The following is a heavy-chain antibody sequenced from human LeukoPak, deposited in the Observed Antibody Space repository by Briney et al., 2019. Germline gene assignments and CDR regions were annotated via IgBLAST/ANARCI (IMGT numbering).Heavy chain of an antibody. J-gene: IGHJ4*02. V-gene: IGHV4-59*08. Sequence: SETLSLTCTVSGGSISSYYWSWIRQPPGKGLEWIGYIYYSGSTNYNPSLKSRVTISADTSKNQFSLRLSSVTAADTAVYYCARHSSVYGSGSYLHYWGQGTLVTVSS. CDR1: GGSISSYY. CDR2: IYYSGST. CDR3: ARHSSVYGSGSYLHY. D-gene: IGHD3-10*01.